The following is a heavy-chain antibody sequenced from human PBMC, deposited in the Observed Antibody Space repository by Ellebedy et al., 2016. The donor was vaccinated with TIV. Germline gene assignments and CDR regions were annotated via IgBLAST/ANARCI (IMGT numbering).Heavy chain of an antibody. Sequence: ASVKVSXKASRYTFTGYYMHWVRQAPGQGLEWMGWINPNSGGTNYAQKFQGRVTMTRDTSISTAYMELSRLRSDDTAVYYCARGARELLGYYYYGMDVWGQGTTVTVSS. CDR2: INPNSGGT. CDR3: ARGARELLGYYYYGMDV. CDR1: RYTFTGYY. J-gene: IGHJ6*02. V-gene: IGHV1-2*02. D-gene: IGHD1-26*01.